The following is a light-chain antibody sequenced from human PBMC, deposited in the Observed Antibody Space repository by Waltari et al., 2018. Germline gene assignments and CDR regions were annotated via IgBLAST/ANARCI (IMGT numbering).Light chain of an antibody. CDR1: SSDVGFYNL. V-gene: IGLV2-23*02. Sequence: QSALTQPASVSGSPEQSITISCTGTSSDVGFYNLVSWYQQHPDKAPKLLVYEVIERSSGVSNRFSGSKSGNTASLTISGLQAEDEADYYCCSYVGRNNWVFGGGTKVTVL. CDR2: EVI. CDR3: CSYVGRNNWV. J-gene: IGLJ3*02.